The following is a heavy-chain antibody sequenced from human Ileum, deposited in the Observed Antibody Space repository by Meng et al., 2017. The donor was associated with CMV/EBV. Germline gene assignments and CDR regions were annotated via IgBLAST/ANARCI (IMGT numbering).Heavy chain of an antibody. CDR1: GYTFTGYY. Sequence: SGYTFTGYYMHWVRQAPGQGLEWMGWINPNSGGTNYAQKFQGRVTMTRDTSISTAYMELSRLRSDDTAVYYCARDLCSSTSCYRWFDPWGQGTLVTVSS. CDR2: INPNSGGT. D-gene: IGHD2-2*01. J-gene: IGHJ5*02. CDR3: ARDLCSSTSCYRWFDP. V-gene: IGHV1-2*02.